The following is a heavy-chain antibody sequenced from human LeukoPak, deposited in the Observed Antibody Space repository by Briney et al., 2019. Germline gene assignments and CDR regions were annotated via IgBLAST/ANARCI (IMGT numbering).Heavy chain of an antibody. D-gene: IGHD6-19*01. CDR3: ARDGSSGGGYYGMDV. J-gene: IGHJ6*02. CDR1: GFTFSSYD. Sequence: GGSLRLSCAASGFTFSSYDMHWVCQATGKGLEWVSAIGTAGDTYYPGSVKGRFTISRENAKNSLYLQMNSLRAGDTAVYYCARDGSSGGGYYGMDVWGQGTTVTVSS. CDR2: IGTAGDT. V-gene: IGHV3-13*01.